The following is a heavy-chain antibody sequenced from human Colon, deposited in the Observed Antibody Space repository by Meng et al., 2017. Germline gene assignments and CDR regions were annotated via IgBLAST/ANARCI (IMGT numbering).Heavy chain of an antibody. CDR1: GGSFSGYY. Sequence: GELKQWGEGLLKPSETLSLTCAVDGGSFSGYYWSWIRQPPGKGLEWIGEINHSGSTNYNPSLKSRVTISVDTSKNQFSLKRSSVTAADSAVYYCARGRYRYSGSYSKGAEYFQHWGQGTLVTVSS. V-gene: IGHV4-34*01. CDR2: INHSGST. D-gene: IGHD1-26*01. CDR3: ARGRYRYSGSYSKGAEYFQH. J-gene: IGHJ1*01.